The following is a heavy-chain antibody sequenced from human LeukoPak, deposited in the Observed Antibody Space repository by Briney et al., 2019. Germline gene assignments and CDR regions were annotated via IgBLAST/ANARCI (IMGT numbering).Heavy chain of an antibody. CDR1: GLAFTTSA. CDR2: ISSSGGST. D-gene: IGHD6-19*01. Sequence: GGSLTPSGAASGLAFTTSAMTWGRQAPGKGLKWVSAISSSGGSTYYADSLKSAVSPSRDNSKNTLYLQMNSLTAEDTAVYYCAKSEGSGWYGKYYFDYGGRGSLASVSS. CDR3: AKSEGSGWYGKYYFDY. V-gene: IGHV3-23*01. J-gene: IGHJ4*02.